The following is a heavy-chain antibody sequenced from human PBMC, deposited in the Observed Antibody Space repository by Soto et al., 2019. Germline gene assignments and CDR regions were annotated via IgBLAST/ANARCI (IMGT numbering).Heavy chain of an antibody. D-gene: IGHD3-9*01. J-gene: IGHJ5*02. CDR3: ARDYTFYDILAGFSSNRFDP. CDR2: TYYRSRWYN. V-gene: IGHV6-1*01. Sequence: PTLSPPRCISRGRGSSNTAAWESIKQSPSRGLEWVGRTYYRSRWYNDYAASVKGRVTINPDTSKNQFSLQLNSVTPEDTAVYYCARDYTFYDILAGFSSNRFDPWGQGTLVTVSS. CDR1: RGRGSSNTAA.